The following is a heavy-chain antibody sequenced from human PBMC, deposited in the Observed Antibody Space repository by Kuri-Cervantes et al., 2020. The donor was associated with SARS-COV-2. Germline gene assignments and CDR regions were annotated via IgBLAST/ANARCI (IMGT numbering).Heavy chain of an antibody. Sequence: ASVKVSCKASGYTFTSYDINWARQATGQGLEWMGWMNPDSGNTGYAQKFQGRLTITRDTSISTAYMELSSLRSEDTAVYYCARGRGYYGSETYYNNFDYWGQGTLVTVSS. J-gene: IGHJ4*02. CDR3: ARGRGYYGSETYYNNFDY. D-gene: IGHD3-10*01. CDR1: GYTFTSYD. CDR2: MNPDSGNT. V-gene: IGHV1-8*03.